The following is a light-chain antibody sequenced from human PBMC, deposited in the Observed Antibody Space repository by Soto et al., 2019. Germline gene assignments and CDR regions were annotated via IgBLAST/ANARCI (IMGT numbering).Light chain of an antibody. CDR2: DVS. J-gene: IGLJ2*01. V-gene: IGLV2-11*01. Sequence: QSALTQPPSVSGSPGQSVTISCTGTPYNYVTWYQQHAGKAPKLIIYDVSKRPSGVSERFSGSKSGYTASLTISGLQAEDEADYHCCASADNYVGIFGGGTKLTVL. CDR3: CASADNYVGI. CDR1: PYNY.